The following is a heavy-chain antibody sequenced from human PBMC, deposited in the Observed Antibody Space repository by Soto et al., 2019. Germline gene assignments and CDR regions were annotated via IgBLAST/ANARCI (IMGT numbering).Heavy chain of an antibody. Sequence: QVQLVESVGGVVQPGRTLRLSCAPSGFSFSDFGMHCVRQAPGKGLEWVAAISHDGSNQYYGDSVKGRFSISRDHSNNRLYLQMNNLKVEDSAIYFCAKETRARAVTATRVNGMDVWGPGAPVTVSS. CDR2: ISHDGSNQ. CDR1: GFSFSDFG. CDR3: AKETRARAVTATRVNGMDV. J-gene: IGHJ6*02. D-gene: IGHD2-21*02. V-gene: IGHV3-30*18.